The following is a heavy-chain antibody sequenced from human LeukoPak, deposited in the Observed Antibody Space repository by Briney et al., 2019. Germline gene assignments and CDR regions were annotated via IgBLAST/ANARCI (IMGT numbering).Heavy chain of an antibody. CDR2: IKSKTDGGTT. V-gene: IGHV3-15*01. CDR1: GFTFSNAW. D-gene: IGHD2-2*01. J-gene: IGHJ4*02. CDR3: QSGGPITAAMNDY. Sequence: GGSLRLSCAASGFTFSNAWMSWVRQAPGKGLEWVGRIKSKTDGGTTDYAAPVKGRFTISRDNSKNTLYLQMNSLRAEDTAVYYCQSGGPITAAMNDYWGQGTLVTVSS.